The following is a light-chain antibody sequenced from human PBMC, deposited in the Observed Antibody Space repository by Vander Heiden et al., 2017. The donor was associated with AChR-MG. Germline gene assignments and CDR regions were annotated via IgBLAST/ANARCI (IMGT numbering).Light chain of an antibody. J-gene: IGLJ2*01. Sequence: QSALTQPASVSGSPGQSITISCTGTSSDVGGYNYVSWYQQHPGKAPKLVIYDVSTRPSGVSSRFSGSKSGNTASLTISGLQAEDEVDYYCSSYTSTSTVVIGGGTKLTVL. V-gene: IGLV2-14*01. CDR3: SSYTSTSTVV. CDR2: DVS. CDR1: SSDVGGYNY.